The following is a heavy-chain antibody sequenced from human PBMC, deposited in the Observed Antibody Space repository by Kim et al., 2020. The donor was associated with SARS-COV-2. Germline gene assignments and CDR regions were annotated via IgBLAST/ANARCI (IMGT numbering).Heavy chain of an antibody. V-gene: IGHV3-30*02. Sequence: SNKYYADSVKGRFTISRDNSKNTLYLQMNSLRAEDTAVYYCAKDAGGVGYWGQGTLVTVSS. J-gene: IGHJ4*02. CDR2: SNK. D-gene: IGHD1-26*01. CDR3: AKDAGGVGY.